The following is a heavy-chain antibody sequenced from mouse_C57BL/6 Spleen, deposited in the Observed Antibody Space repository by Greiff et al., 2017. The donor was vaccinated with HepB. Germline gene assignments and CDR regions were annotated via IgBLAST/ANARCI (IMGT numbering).Heavy chain of an antibody. J-gene: IGHJ4*01. CDR1: GYAFSSYW. CDR3: ARRGDYDFYAMDY. V-gene: IGHV1-80*01. D-gene: IGHD2-4*01. Sequence: QVQLQQSGAELVKPGASVKISCTASGYAFSSYWMNWVKQRPGKGLEWIGQIYPGDGDTNYHGKFKGKATLTADKSSSTAYMQLSSRTSEDSAVYFCARRGDYDFYAMDYWGQGTSVTVSS. CDR2: IYPGDGDT.